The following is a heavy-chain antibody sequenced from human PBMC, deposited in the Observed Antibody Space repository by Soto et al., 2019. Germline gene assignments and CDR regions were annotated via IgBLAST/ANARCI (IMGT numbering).Heavy chain of an antibody. Sequence: GGSLRLSCAASGFTFSSYAMSWVRQAPGQGLEWVSTISGSGGSTYYADSVKGRFTISRDNSKNTLYLQMNSLRAEDTAVYYCEKDLRNVSSVIYGMDVWSQGTTVTVSS. D-gene: IGHD3-22*01. V-gene: IGHV3-23*01. CDR3: EKDLRNVSSVIYGMDV. CDR1: GFTFSSYA. CDR2: ISGSGGST. J-gene: IGHJ6*02.